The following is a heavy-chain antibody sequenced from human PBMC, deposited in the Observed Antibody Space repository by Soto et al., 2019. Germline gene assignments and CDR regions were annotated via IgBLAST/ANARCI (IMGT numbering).Heavy chain of an antibody. CDR1: GFTFSNYA. CDR3: AKDSGSSGLFDY. V-gene: IGHV3-23*01. Sequence: EVQLLESGGGLVQPGGSLRLSCAVSGFTFSNYAMSWVRQAPGKGLEWVSVISGSGGSTFYADSVKGRFTISRDNSNKTLHLQINSLRAEDTAVYYCAKDSGSSGLFDYWGQGTLVAVSS. D-gene: IGHD5-12*01. J-gene: IGHJ4*02. CDR2: ISGSGGST.